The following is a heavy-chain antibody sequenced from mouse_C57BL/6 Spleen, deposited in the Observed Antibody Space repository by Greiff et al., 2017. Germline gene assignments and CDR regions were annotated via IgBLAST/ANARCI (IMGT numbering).Heavy chain of an antibody. CDR3: TRQLYYAMDY. CDR1: GYTFTDYE. D-gene: IGHD3-1*01. CDR2: IDPETGGT. V-gene: IGHV1-15*01. J-gene: IGHJ4*01. Sequence: QVQLQQSGAELVRPGASVTLSCKASGYTFTDYEMHWVKQTPVHGLEWIGAIDPETGGTAYNQKFTGKAILTADKSSSTAYMELRSLTSEDSAVYYCTRQLYYAMDYWGQGTSVTVSS.